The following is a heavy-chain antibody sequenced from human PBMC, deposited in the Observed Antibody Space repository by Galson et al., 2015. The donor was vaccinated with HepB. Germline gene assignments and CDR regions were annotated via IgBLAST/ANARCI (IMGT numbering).Heavy chain of an antibody. Sequence: SVKVSCKASGGTLSSYAISWVRQAPGQGLEWMGGIIPIFGTANYAQKFQGRVTITADESTSTAYMELSSLRSEDTAVYYCARMYYYDSSGYENTYYFDYWGQGTLVTVSS. D-gene: IGHD3-22*01. CDR2: IIPIFGTA. CDR1: GGTLSSYA. V-gene: IGHV1-69*13. CDR3: ARMYYYDSSGYENTYYFDY. J-gene: IGHJ4*02.